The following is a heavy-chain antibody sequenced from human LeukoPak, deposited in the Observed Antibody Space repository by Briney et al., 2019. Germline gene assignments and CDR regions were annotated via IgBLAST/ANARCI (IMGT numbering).Heavy chain of an antibody. D-gene: IGHD2-2*01. Sequence: SVKVSCKASGGTFSSYAISWVRQAPGQGLEWMGGIIPIFGTANYAQKFQGRVTITTDESTSTAYMELSSLRSEDTAVYYCASGPLGYCSSTSCRPDYMDVWGKGTTVTVSS. J-gene: IGHJ6*03. CDR3: ASGPLGYCSSTSCRPDYMDV. V-gene: IGHV1-69*05. CDR1: GGTFSSYA. CDR2: IIPIFGTA.